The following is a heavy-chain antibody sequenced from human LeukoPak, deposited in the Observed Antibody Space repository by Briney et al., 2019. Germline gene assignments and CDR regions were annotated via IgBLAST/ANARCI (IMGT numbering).Heavy chain of an antibody. CDR3: ARGDRSLQFSLDH. Sequence: PSETLSLTCTVSGGSISSYYWSWIRQPPGKRLEWIGYIYYRGSTDYNPSLKSRVTISVDMSKSQFSLKLSSLTAADTAVYYCARGDRSLQFSLDHWGQGTLVTVSS. J-gene: IGHJ4*02. CDR1: GGSISSYY. CDR2: IYYRGST. V-gene: IGHV4-59*01. D-gene: IGHD5-24*01.